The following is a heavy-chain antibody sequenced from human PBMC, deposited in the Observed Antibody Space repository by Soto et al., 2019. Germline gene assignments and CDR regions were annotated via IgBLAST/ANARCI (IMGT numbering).Heavy chain of an antibody. CDR2: ISYDGSNK. D-gene: IGHD5-18*01. V-gene: IGHV3-30*18. CDR1: GFTFSSYG. Sequence: QVQLVESGGGVVQPGRSLRLSCAASGFTFSSYGMHWVRQAPGKGLEWVAVISYDGSNKYYADSVKGRFTISRDNSKNTLYLQMNSLRAEDTAVYYCAKDPYSYGLPYYYYGMDVW. J-gene: IGHJ6*01. CDR3: AKDPYSYGLPYYYYGMDV.